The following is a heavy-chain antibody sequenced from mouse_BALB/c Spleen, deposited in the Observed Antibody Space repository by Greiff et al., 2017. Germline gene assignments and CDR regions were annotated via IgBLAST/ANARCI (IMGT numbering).Heavy chain of an antibody. V-gene: IGHV1S137*01. CDR3: AGSYGYDDAMDY. CDR1: GYTFTDYA. CDR2: ISTYYGDA. Sequence: QVQLQQSGAELVRPGVSVKISCKGSGYTFTDYAMHWVKQSPAKSLEWIGVISTYYGDASYNQKFKGKATMTVDKSSSTAYMELARLTSEDSAIYYCAGSYGYDDAMDYWGQGTSVTVSS. D-gene: IGHD2-2*01. J-gene: IGHJ4*01.